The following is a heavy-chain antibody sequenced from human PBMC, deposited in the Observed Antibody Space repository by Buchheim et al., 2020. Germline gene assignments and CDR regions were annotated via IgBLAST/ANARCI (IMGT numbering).Heavy chain of an antibody. Sequence: EVQRVESGGGLAQPGGSLRLSCEAPGFTFSSYWIGWVRQAPGRGLEWLANIKQEGGEKYYVDSVKGRLTISRDTAKNSLYLQMNSLRAEDTAVYYCAREDLMGNWFDPWGQGTL. D-gene: IGHD3-3*01. V-gene: IGHV3-7*01. J-gene: IGHJ5*02. CDR3: AREDLMGNWFDP. CDR2: IKQEGGEK. CDR1: GFTFSSYW.